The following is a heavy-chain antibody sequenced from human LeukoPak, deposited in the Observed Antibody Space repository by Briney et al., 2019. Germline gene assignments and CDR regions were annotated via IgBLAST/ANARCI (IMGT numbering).Heavy chain of an antibody. CDR2: INPSGADT. CDR1: GHTFTSYY. J-gene: IGHJ4*02. V-gene: IGHV1-46*01. CDR3: ARGGGYSSSYFFCDY. D-gene: IGHD6-13*01. Sequence: GASVKVSCTASGHTFTSYYFHWVRQAPGQGLEWMGVINPSGADTTYARKFQGRVTMTRDTSTNTLYMELSSLRSEDTAVYYCARGGGYSSSYFFCDYWGQGTLVTVSS.